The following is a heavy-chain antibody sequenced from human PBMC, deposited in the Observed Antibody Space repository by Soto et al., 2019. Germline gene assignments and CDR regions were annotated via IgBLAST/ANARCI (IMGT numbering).Heavy chain of an antibody. CDR1: GFTFSSYA. V-gene: IGHV3-30-3*01. CDR2: ISYDGSNK. D-gene: IGHD2-8*01. Sequence: GGSLRLSCAASGFTFSSYAMHWVRQAPGKGLEWVAVISYDGSNKYYADSVKGRFTISRDNSKNTLYLQMNSLRAEDTAVYYCASELYLSPYYFDYWGQGTLVTVSS. CDR3: ASELYLSPYYFDY. J-gene: IGHJ4*02.